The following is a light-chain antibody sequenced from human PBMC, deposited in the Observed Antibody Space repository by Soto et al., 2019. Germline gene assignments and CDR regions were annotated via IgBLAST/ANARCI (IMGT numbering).Light chain of an antibody. CDR2: DAS. CDR1: QSVSSY. V-gene: IGKV3-11*01. Sequence: EIVLTQSPATLSLSPGERASLSCMASQSVSSYLAWYQQKPGQAPRLLIYDASNRATGIPARFSGSGSGTDFTLTISGLEPEDFAVYYCQQRSNWPPRLTFGGGTKV. J-gene: IGKJ4*01. CDR3: QQRSNWPPRLT.